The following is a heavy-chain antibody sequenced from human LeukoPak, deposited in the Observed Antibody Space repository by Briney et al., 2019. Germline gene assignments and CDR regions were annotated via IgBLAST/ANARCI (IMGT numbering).Heavy chain of an antibody. Sequence: GGSLRLSCAASGFTVSSNYMSWVRQAPGKGLEWVSVIYSGGSTYYADSVKGRFTISRDNSKNTLYLQMNSLRAEDTTVYYCARAAPDSGYGSGGSCFDYWGQGTLVTVSS. D-gene: IGHD2-15*01. CDR2: IYSGGST. CDR3: ARAAPDSGYGSGGSCFDY. J-gene: IGHJ4*02. V-gene: IGHV3-53*01. CDR1: GFTVSSNY.